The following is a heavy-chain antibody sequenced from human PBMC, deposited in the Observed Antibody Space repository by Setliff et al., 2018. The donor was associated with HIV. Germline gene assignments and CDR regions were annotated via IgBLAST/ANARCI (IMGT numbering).Heavy chain of an antibody. Sequence: SETLSLTCTVSRGSISRYYWSWIRQPPGKGLEWIGYIYYTGTTKYNPSLKSRVTMSVDTSKNQLSLKLSSLTAADTAVYYCAREYYRSGGYYSGWKYYYMDVWGKGTTVTVSS. CDR2: IYYTGTT. V-gene: IGHV4-59*01. J-gene: IGHJ6*03. D-gene: IGHD2-15*01. CDR1: RGSISRYY. CDR3: AREYYRSGGYYSGWKYYYMDV.